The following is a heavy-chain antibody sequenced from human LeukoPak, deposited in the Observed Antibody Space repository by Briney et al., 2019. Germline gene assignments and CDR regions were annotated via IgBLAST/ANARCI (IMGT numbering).Heavy chain of an antibody. CDR3: ARGYSYGHKAGCNWFDP. V-gene: IGHV4-59*01. Sequence: SETLSLTCTVSGGSISSYYWSWIRQPPGKGLEWIGYIYYSGSTNYNPSLKSRVTISVDTSKNQFSLKLSSVTAADTAVYYCARGYSYGHKAGCNWFDPWGQGTLVTVSS. D-gene: IGHD5-18*01. J-gene: IGHJ5*02. CDR1: GGSISSYY. CDR2: IYYSGST.